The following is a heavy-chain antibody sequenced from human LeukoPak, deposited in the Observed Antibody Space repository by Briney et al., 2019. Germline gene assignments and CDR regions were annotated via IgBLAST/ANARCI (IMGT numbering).Heavy chain of an antibody. J-gene: IGHJ4*02. CDR1: GFTFSSYS. CDR2: ISSSSSYI. CDR3: AKGSGGYGDYNDY. D-gene: IGHD4-17*01. Sequence: GGSLRLSCAASGFTFSSYSMNWVRQAPGKGLEWVSSISSSSSYIYYADSVKGRFTISRDNAKNSLYLQMNSLRAEDTAVYYCAKGSGGYGDYNDYWGQGTLVTVSS. V-gene: IGHV3-21*01.